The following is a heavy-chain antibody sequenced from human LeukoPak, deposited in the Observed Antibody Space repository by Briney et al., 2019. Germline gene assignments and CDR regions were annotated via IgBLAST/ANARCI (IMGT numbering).Heavy chain of an antibody. CDR3: ARGPPGGQFDP. CDR1: GGSITNTNY. CDR2: VNLQGST. J-gene: IGHJ5*02. V-gene: IGHV4-4*02. D-gene: IGHD3-10*01. Sequence: SETLSLTCGVSGGSITNTNYWTWVRQPPGKGLEWIGEVNLQGSTNYNPSLMGRVAIAVDTSENHISLQLTSVTAADTAVYYCARGPPGGQFDPWGQGTLVTVSS.